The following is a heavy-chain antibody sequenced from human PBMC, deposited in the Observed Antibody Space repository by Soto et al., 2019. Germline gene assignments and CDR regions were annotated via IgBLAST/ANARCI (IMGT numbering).Heavy chain of an antibody. CDR2: IIPIFGTA. J-gene: IGHJ6*02. V-gene: IGHV1-69*01. D-gene: IGHD3-10*01. Sequence: QVQLVQSGAEVKKPGSSVKVSCKASGGTFSSYAISWVRQAPGQGLEWMGGIIPIFGTANYAQKFQGRVTITADESKSTAYMELSSLRSEDTAVYYCARDQAPYYYGSGSDYYYYGMDVWGQGTTVTVSS. CDR1: GGTFSSYA. CDR3: ARDQAPYYYGSGSDYYYYGMDV.